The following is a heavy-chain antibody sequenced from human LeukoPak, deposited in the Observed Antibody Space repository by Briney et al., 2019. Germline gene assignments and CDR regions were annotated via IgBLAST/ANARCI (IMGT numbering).Heavy chain of an antibody. Sequence: SETLSLTYIVSGGSISITDYYWGSIRQPPGKWLEWIGNIYYSGNTYYNPSLKNRVTISVDTSKNQFSLKLSSVTAADTAVYYCARQGFYYGSGPDFHRWGQGTLVTVSS. CDR1: GGSISITDYY. D-gene: IGHD3-10*01. V-gene: IGHV4-39*01. J-gene: IGHJ4*02. CDR3: ARQGFYYGSGPDFHR. CDR2: IYYSGNT.